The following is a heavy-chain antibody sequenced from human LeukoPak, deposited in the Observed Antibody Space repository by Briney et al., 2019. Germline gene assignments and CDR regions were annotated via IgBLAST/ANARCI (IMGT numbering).Heavy chain of an antibody. CDR1: GFTFSSYG. CDR3: AAEYYDILTGYYGYFQH. V-gene: IGHV3-30*03. CDR2: ISYDGSNK. J-gene: IGHJ1*01. Sequence: GGSLRLSCAASGFTFSSYGMHWVRQAPGKGLEGVAVISYDGSNKYYADSVKGRFTISRDNSKNTLYLQMNSLRAEDTAVYYCAAEYYDILTGYYGYFQHWGQGTLVTVSS. D-gene: IGHD3-9*01.